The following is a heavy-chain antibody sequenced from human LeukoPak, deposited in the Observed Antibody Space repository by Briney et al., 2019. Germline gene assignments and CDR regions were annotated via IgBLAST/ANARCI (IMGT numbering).Heavy chain of an antibody. D-gene: IGHD1-14*01. CDR3: ARQSVRPGASPLFDY. V-gene: IGHV1-46*01. J-gene: IGHJ4*02. CDR2: INPSGGST. Sequence: ASVKVSCKASGYTFSNYYMHWVRQAPGQGLEWMGIINPSGGSTTYAQKFQGRVTVTIDTSTSTGYMELSSLRSEDTAVFYCARQSVRPGASPLFDYWGQGTLVTVSS. CDR1: GYTFSNYY.